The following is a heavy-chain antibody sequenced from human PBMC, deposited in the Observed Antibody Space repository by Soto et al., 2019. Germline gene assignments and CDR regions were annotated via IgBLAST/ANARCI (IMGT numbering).Heavy chain of an antibody. CDR3: ARVVPHIAARYYFDY. Sequence: QVQLVQSGAEVKKPGSSVKVSCKASGGTFSSYAISWVRQAPGQGLEWMGGIIPIFGTANYAQKFQGRVTFTADESTSTAYMELSSLRSEDTAVYYCARVVPHIAARYYFDYWGQGTLVTVSS. CDR1: GGTFSSYA. D-gene: IGHD6-6*01. CDR2: IIPIFGTA. J-gene: IGHJ4*02. V-gene: IGHV1-69*01.